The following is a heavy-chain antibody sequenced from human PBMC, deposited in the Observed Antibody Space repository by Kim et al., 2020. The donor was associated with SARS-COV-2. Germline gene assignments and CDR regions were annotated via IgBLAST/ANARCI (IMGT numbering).Heavy chain of an antibody. J-gene: IGHJ5*02. CDR1: GGSISSYY. CDR2: IYYSGST. Sequence: SETLSLTCTVSGGSISSYYWSWIRQPPGKGLEWIGYIYYSGSTNYNPSLKSRVTISVDTSKNQFSLKLSSVTAADTPVYYCARDLRRGRFDPWRQGTLVT. CDR3: ARDLRRGRFDP. V-gene: IGHV4-59*13.